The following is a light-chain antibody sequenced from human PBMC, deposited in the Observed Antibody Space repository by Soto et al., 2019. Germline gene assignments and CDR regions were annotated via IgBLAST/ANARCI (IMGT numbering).Light chain of an antibody. Sequence: EIVLTQSPGTLSLSPGERATLSCRASQSVSSSYLTWYQQKPGQAPRLPIYGASGRATGIPDRFSGSGSGTDFTLTISRLEPEDFAVYYCQQYGYSLFTFGPGTKVDIK. V-gene: IGKV3-20*01. CDR3: QQYGYSLFT. J-gene: IGKJ3*01. CDR2: GAS. CDR1: QSVSSSY.